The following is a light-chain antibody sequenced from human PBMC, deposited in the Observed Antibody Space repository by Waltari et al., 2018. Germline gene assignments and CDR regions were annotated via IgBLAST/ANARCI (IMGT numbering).Light chain of an antibody. J-gene: IGKJ2*01. CDR2: ATF. Sequence: DIQMTQSPSSLSASVGDRVTITCRASQGISNDLAWYQQKPGKAPQLLIFATFNLHNGVPSRFSGSGSATEFTLTISNLQPEDSATYYCQQRKTYPHTFGQGTNLDI. V-gene: IGKV1-17*02. CDR3: QQRKTYPHT. CDR1: QGISND.